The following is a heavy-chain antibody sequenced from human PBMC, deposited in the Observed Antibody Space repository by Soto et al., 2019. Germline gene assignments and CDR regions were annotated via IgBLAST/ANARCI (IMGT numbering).Heavy chain of an antibody. CDR1: GFSLSTGGMC. J-gene: IGHJ4*02. V-gene: IGHV2-70*01. CDR3: ARSNYYDSSGYSALFDY. Sequence: SGPTLVNPTQTLTLTCTFSGFSLSTGGMCVSWIRQPPGKALEWLALIDWDDDKYYSTSLKTRLTISKDTSKNQVVLTMTNMGPVDTATYYCARSNYYDSSGYSALFDYWGQGTLVTVSS. CDR2: IDWDDDK. D-gene: IGHD3-22*01.